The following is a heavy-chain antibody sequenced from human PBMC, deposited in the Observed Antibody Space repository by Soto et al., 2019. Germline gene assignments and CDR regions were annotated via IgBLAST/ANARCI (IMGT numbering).Heavy chain of an antibody. CDR3: ARSRWLVL. Sequence: SETLSLTCTVSGGSVSSGSYYWSWIRQPPGKGLEWIGYIYYSGSTNCNPSLKSRVTISVDTSKNQFSLKLTSVTAADTAVYYCARSRWLVLWGQGTLVTVSS. V-gene: IGHV4-61*01. CDR2: IYYSGST. D-gene: IGHD6-19*01. J-gene: IGHJ4*02. CDR1: GGSVSSGSYY.